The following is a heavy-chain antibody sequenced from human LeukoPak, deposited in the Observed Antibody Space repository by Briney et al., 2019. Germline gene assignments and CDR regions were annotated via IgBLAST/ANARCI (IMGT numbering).Heavy chain of an antibody. D-gene: IGHD4-23*01. CDR1: GGSISSYY. V-gene: IGHV4-59*08. J-gene: IGHJ5*02. CDR2: IYYSGST. Sequence: SETLSLTCTVSGGSISSYYWSWIRQPPGKGLEWIGYIYYSGSTNYNPSLKSRATISVDTSKNQFSLKLSSVTAADTAVYYCVRSDSGIYGGNSRFIWFDPWGQGTLVTVSS. CDR3: VRSDSGIYGGNSRFIWFDP.